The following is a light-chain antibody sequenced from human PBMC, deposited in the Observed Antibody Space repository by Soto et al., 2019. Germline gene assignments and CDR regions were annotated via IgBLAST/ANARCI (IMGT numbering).Light chain of an antibody. CDR1: RRVSSSY. CDR2: EAS. V-gene: IGKV3D-20*02. CDR3: QQGNSSPRT. Sequence: EIVLTQCHGTFSLSPGLRATLFCGASRRVSSSYMAWYQQKPGQAPKLLIYEASSRATGVPERFSGTKSGTQFTLTIDSLQPEDFATYYCQQGNSSPRTFGGGTKVDIK. J-gene: IGKJ4*01.